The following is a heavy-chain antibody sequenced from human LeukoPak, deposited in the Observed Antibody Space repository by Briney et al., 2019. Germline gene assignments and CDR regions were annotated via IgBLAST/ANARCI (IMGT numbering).Heavy chain of an antibody. CDR3: ARGVGYSGYDAFDI. V-gene: IGHV4-61*08. Sequence: SETLSLTCTVSGGSISSGGYYWSWIRQPPGTGLEWIGYIYYSGSTNYNPSLKSRVTISVDTSKNQFSLKLSSVTAADTAVYYCARGVGYSGYDAFDIWGQGTMVTVSS. D-gene: IGHD5-12*01. CDR1: GGSISSGGYY. J-gene: IGHJ3*02. CDR2: IYYSGST.